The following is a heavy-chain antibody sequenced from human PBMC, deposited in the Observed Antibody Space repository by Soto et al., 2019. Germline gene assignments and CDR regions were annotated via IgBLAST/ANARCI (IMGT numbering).Heavy chain of an antibody. J-gene: IGHJ4*02. CDR3: ARGIRANNSSSCPDY. CDR1: GGSFSGYY. Sequence: SETLSLTCAVYGGSFSGYYWSWIRQPPGKGLEWIGEINHSGSTNYNPSLKSRVTISVDTSKNQFSLKLSSVTAADTAVYYCARGIRANNSSSCPDYWGQGTLVTVSS. D-gene: IGHD6-6*01. CDR2: INHSGST. V-gene: IGHV4-34*01.